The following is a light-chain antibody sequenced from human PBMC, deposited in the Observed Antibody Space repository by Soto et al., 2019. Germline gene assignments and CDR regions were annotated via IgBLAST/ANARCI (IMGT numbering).Light chain of an antibody. Sequence: QSALTQPVSVSESPGQSITISCTGTSSDGGGYDYVSWYQQHPGKAPKLMIYEVSNRPSGVSNRFSGFKSGNTASLTISGLQAEDEADYYCSSFTSSSTVVFGGGTKLTVL. V-gene: IGLV2-14*01. CDR2: EVS. J-gene: IGLJ2*01. CDR1: SSDGGGYDY. CDR3: SSFTSSSTVV.